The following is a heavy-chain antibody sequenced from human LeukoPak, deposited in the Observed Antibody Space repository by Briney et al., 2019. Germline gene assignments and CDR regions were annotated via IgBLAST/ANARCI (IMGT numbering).Heavy chain of an antibody. Sequence: PSETLSLTCTVSGDSISSYYWSWIRQPPGKGLEWIGYMYYSGSTNYNPSLKSRVTISVDTSKDQVSLKLRSVTAADTAVYYCARSSHDYGHWFDPWGQGTLVTVSS. V-gene: IGHV4-59*01. CDR1: GDSISSYY. CDR3: ARSSHDYGHWFDP. CDR2: MYYSGST. D-gene: IGHD4-17*01. J-gene: IGHJ5*02.